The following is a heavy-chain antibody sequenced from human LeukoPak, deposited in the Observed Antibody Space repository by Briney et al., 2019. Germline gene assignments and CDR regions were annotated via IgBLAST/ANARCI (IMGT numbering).Heavy chain of an antibody. CDR1: GFTFSSNE. Sequence: GGSLRLSCAASGFTFSSNEMNWVRQAPGKGLEWVSYISNNARTIYYADSVKGRFTISRDNAKNSLYLQMNSLRAEDTAVYYCARNYGMDVWGKGTTVTVSS. V-gene: IGHV3-48*03. J-gene: IGHJ6*04. CDR2: ISNNARTI. CDR3: ARNYGMDV.